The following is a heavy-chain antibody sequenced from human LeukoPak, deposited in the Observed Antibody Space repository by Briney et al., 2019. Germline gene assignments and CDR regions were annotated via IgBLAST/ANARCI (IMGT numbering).Heavy chain of an antibody. CDR3: ARVSGSGWYRGSVGY. Sequence: SETLSLTCTVSGYSISSGYYWGWIRQPPGKGLEWIGSIYHSGSTYYNPSLKSRVTISVDTSKNQFSLKLSSVTAADTAVYYCARVSGSGWYRGSVGYWGQGTLVTVSS. V-gene: IGHV4-38-2*02. J-gene: IGHJ4*02. CDR1: GYSISSGYY. D-gene: IGHD6-19*01. CDR2: IYHSGST.